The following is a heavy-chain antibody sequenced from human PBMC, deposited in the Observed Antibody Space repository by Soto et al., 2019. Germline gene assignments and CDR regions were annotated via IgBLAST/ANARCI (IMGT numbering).Heavy chain of an antibody. Sequence: GGSLRLSCAASGFTFSSYAMSWVRQAPGKGLEWVSAISGSGGSTYYADSVKGRFTISRDNSKNTLYLQMNSLRAEDTAVYYCAKGSLRTVSPGEYYFDYWGQGTLVTVSS. D-gene: IGHD3-16*01. J-gene: IGHJ4*02. CDR1: GFTFSSYA. CDR3: AKGSLRTVSPGEYYFDY. CDR2: ISGSGGST. V-gene: IGHV3-23*01.